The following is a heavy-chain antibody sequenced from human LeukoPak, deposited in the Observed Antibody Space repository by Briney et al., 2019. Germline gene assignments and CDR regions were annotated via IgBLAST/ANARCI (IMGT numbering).Heavy chain of an antibody. J-gene: IGHJ6*02. CDR3: ARLGLTTSTAGMDV. D-gene: IGHD4-11*01. V-gene: IGHV3-21*01. Sequence: GGSLRLSCAASGFTFSSYSMHWVRQAPGKGLEWVSSISSSSSYIYYADSVKGRFTISRDNAKNSLYLQMNSLRAEDTAVYYCARLGLTTSTAGMDVWGQGTTVTVSS. CDR1: GFTFSSYS. CDR2: ISSSSSYI.